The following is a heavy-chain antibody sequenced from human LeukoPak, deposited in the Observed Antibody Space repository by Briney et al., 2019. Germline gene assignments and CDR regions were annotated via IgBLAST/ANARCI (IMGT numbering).Heavy chain of an antibody. Sequence: GGSLRLSCAASGFTFDDYAMHWVRQAPGKGLEWVSGISWNSGSIGYADSVKGRFTISRDNAKNSLYLQMNSLRAEDTALYYCAKGGSGSYSPFDYWGQGTLVTVSS. CDR2: ISWNSGSI. CDR3: AKGGSGSYSPFDY. CDR1: GFTFDDYA. J-gene: IGHJ4*01. D-gene: IGHD3-10*01. V-gene: IGHV3-9*01.